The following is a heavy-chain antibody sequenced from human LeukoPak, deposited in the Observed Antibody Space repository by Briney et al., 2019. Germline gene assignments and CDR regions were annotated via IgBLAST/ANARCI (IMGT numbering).Heavy chain of an antibody. CDR3: ARDLYSSMDY. Sequence: GGSLRLSCAGSGFTFSNYWMNWVRQAPGKGLEWVANINEDGSKIYFIDSVKGRFTISRDNAKDSVYLQMNSLRTEDTAVYYCARDLYSSMDYWGQGTLVTVSS. D-gene: IGHD6-13*01. V-gene: IGHV3-7*03. J-gene: IGHJ4*02. CDR2: INEDGSKI. CDR1: GFTFSNYW.